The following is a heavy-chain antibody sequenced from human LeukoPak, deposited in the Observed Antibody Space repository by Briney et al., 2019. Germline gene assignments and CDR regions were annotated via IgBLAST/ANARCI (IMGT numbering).Heavy chain of an antibody. J-gene: IGHJ6*03. Sequence: PSETLTLTCTVSGGSISSYYWSWIRQPPGKGLEWIGYFYYSGSTNYNPSLKSRATISVDTSKNQFSLKLSSVTAADTAVYYCARVLSSWPYYYYYMDVWGKGTTVTVSS. CDR2: FYYSGST. CDR1: GGSISSYY. CDR3: ARVLSSWPYYYYYMDV. D-gene: IGHD6-13*01. V-gene: IGHV4-59*01.